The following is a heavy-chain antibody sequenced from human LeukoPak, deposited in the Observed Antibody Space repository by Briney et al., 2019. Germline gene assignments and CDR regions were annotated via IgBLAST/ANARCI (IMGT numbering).Heavy chain of an antibody. Sequence: GGSLRLSCAASGFTFSSYAMSWVCHAPGKGLEWVSGISGRGGRTHYADSVKGRFTISRDNSKNTLYLQMNSLRAEDTAVYYCAKVETRAGYCSSTSCYVDYFDYWGQGTLVTVSS. J-gene: IGHJ4*02. CDR1: GFTFSSYA. CDR2: ISGRGGRT. V-gene: IGHV3-23*01. CDR3: AKVETRAGYCSSTSCYVDYFDY. D-gene: IGHD2-2*03.